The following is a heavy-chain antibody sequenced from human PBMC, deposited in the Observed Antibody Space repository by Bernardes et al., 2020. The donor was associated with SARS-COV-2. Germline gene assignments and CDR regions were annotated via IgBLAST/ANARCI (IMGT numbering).Heavy chain of an antibody. CDR3: ARVWWEGDVYFLDF. CDR2: FNPNSGDT. V-gene: IGHV1-8*01. J-gene: IGHJ4*02. Sequence: SVKVSCKASGYTFTSYDLNWVRRASGQGLEWLGYFNPNSGDTDYAQKFQGRISMTRDTSKSTAYMELDSLRPDDTAIYYCARVWWEGDVYFLDFWGQGTLVTVSS. CDR1: GYTFTSYD. D-gene: IGHD2-21*01.